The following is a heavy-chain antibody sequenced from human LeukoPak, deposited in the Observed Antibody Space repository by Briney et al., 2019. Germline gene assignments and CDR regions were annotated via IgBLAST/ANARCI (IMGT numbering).Heavy chain of an antibody. D-gene: IGHD6-13*01. CDR3: AKGIRIAAVAPLGY. CDR2: ISYDGSNK. J-gene: IGHJ4*02. CDR1: GFTFSSYG. V-gene: IGHV3-30*18. Sequence: GRSLRLSCAASGFTFSSYGMHWVRQAPGKGLEWVAVISYDGSNKYYADSVKGRFTISRDNSKNTLCLQMNSLRAEDTAVYYCAKGIRIAAVAPLGYWGQGTLVTVSS.